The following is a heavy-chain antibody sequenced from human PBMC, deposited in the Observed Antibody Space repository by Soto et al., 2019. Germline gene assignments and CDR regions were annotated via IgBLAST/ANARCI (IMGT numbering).Heavy chain of an antibody. Sequence: GGSLRLSCAASGFTFSNAWMNWVRQAPGKGLEWVGRIKSKTDGGTTDYAAPVKGRFTISRDDSKNTLYLQMNSLKTEDTAVYYCTTDAGGLHCSSTSCYRVEHGMDVWGQGTTVTVSS. V-gene: IGHV3-15*07. J-gene: IGHJ6*02. CDR2: IKSKTDGGTT. CDR1: GFTFSNAW. CDR3: TTDAGGLHCSSTSCYRVEHGMDV. D-gene: IGHD2-2*01.